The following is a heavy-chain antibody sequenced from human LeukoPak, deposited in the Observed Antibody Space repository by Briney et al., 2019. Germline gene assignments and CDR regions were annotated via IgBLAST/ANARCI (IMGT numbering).Heavy chain of an antibody. CDR3: AKLGGQDYYDSSGYYGDNWFDP. Sequence: NPGGSLRLSCAASGFTFSYYYMSGVRQAPGKGLEWVSSISSSSSYIYYADSVKGRFTISRDNAKNSLYLQMNSLRAEDTAVYYCAKLGGQDYYDSSGYYGDNWFDPWGQGTLVTVSS. V-gene: IGHV3-21*01. CDR1: GFTFSYYY. CDR2: ISSSSSYI. D-gene: IGHD3-22*01. J-gene: IGHJ5*02.